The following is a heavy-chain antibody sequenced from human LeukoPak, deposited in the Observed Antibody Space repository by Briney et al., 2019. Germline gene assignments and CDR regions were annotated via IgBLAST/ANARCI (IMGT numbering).Heavy chain of an antibody. D-gene: IGHD3-9*01. J-gene: IGHJ4*02. CDR2: ISYDGSNK. V-gene: IGHV3-30-3*01. CDR1: GFTFSSYA. CDR3: TNALTHVFDY. Sequence: GRSLRLSCAASGFTFSSYAMHWVRQAPGKGLEWVAVISYDGSNKYYADSVKGRFTISRDNSKNTLYLQMNSLKTEDTGVYYCTNALTHVFDYWGQGTLVTVSS.